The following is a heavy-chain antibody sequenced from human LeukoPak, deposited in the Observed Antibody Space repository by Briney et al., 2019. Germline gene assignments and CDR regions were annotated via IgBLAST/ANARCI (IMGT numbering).Heavy chain of an antibody. D-gene: IGHD2-21*02. Sequence: ASVKVSCKASGGTFSSYAISWVRQAPGQGLEWMGIINPSGGSTSYAQKFQGRVTMTRDTSTSTVYMELSSLRSEDTAVYYCAREPEHCGGDCGFDHWGQGTLVTVSS. CDR1: GGTFSSYA. J-gene: IGHJ4*02. CDR2: INPSGGST. CDR3: AREPEHCGGDCGFDH. V-gene: IGHV1-46*01.